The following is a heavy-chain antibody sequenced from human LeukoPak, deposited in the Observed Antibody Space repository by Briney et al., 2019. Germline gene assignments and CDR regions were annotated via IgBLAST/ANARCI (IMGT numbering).Heavy chain of an antibody. CDR3: ARGQILEWLFTESPFDY. CDR2: MNPNSGNT. J-gene: IGHJ4*02. CDR1: GYTFTSYD. V-gene: IGHV1-8*01. D-gene: IGHD3-3*01. Sequence: GASVKVSCKASGYTFTSYDINWVRQATGQGLEWMGWMNPNSGNTGYAQKFQGRVTMTRDTSISTAYMELSRLRSDDTAVYYCARGQILEWLFTESPFDYWGQGTLVTVSS.